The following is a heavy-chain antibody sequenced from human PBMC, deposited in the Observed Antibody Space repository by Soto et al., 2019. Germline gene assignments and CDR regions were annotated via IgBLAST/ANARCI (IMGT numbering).Heavy chain of an antibody. CDR3: ARGGYYDNSWGKLSHYGLDV. Sequence: QVQLVQSAAEVKKHGPSVKVSCKASGYTLIRYGITWVRQAPGQGLEWMGWISAYNAYTIYAQKFQGRVTMTTDTSTGIVYMELRGLRSDETAVYYCARGGYYDNSWGKLSHYGLDVWGQGTSVTVSS. J-gene: IGHJ6*02. CDR1: GYTLIRYG. D-gene: IGHD3-16*01. V-gene: IGHV1-18*01. CDR2: ISAYNAYT.